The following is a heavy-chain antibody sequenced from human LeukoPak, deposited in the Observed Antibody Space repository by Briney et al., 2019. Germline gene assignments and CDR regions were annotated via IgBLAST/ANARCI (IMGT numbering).Heavy chain of an antibody. Sequence: GGSLRLSCAPSGFTFSGAWMSWVRQTPGKGLEWVARIKSKTDGGTTDYGAPVKGRFTISRDDSQSTAYLQMNSLESEDTAVYCCTAVRWSGSFDYWGQGILVTVSS. CDR1: GFTFSGAW. CDR3: TAVRWSGSFDY. V-gene: IGHV3-15*01. CDR2: IKSKTDGGTT. J-gene: IGHJ4*02. D-gene: IGHD1-26*01.